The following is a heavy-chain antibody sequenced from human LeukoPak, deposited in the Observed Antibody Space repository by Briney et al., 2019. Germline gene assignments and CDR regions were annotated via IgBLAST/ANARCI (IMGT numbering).Heavy chain of an antibody. CDR3: AREAYYYDSSGPTRDAFDI. J-gene: IGHJ3*02. CDR1: GFTFSSYV. CDR2: ISSSGSTI. D-gene: IGHD3-22*01. V-gene: IGHV3-48*03. Sequence: GRSLRLSCAASGFTFSSYVMHWVRQAPGKGLEWVSYISSSGSTIYYADSGKGRFTISRDNAKNSLYLQMNRLRVEDTAVYYCAREAYYYDSSGPTRDAFDIWGQGTMVTVSS.